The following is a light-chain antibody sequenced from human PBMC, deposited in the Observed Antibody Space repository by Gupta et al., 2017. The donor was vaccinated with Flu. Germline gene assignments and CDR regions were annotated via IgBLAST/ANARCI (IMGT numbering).Light chain of an antibody. CDR2: GAS. Sequence: EIVMTQSPATRAVSPGERATLSCRASQSVSSNLAWYQQKPGQAPRLLIYGASPRATGIPASFSGSGSGTEFTLTISSLQSEDFAIYYCQQYNDWPLAFGGGTKVEIK. CDR1: QSVSSN. V-gene: IGKV3-15*01. J-gene: IGKJ4*01. CDR3: QQYNDWPLA.